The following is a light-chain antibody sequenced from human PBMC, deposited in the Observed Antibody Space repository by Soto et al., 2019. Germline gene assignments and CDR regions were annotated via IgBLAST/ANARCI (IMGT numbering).Light chain of an antibody. J-gene: IGKJ4*01. V-gene: IGKV3-20*01. Sequence: EIVLTPSPGTLSLSPGERATLSCRASQSVTSSSLAWYQQRPGQAPRLLIYGASGRATGIPDRFSGSGSGTDFTLTISRLEPEDFAVYYCQQYSGSPLTFGGGTKVDIK. CDR3: QQYSGSPLT. CDR1: QSVTSSS. CDR2: GAS.